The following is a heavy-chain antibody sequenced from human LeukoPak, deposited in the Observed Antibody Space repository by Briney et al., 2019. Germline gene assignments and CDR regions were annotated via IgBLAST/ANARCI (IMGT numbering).Heavy chain of an antibody. CDR3: ARSEQWLVQGGSWFDP. D-gene: IGHD6-19*01. J-gene: IGHJ5*02. CDR2: IYYSGST. V-gene: IGHV4-59*01. Sequence: PSETLSLTCAVSGGSISSYYWSWIRQPPGKGLEWIGYIYYSGSTNYNPSLKSRVTISVDTSKNQFSLKLSSVTAADTAVYYCARSEQWLVQGGSWFDPWGQGTLVTVSS. CDR1: GGSISSYY.